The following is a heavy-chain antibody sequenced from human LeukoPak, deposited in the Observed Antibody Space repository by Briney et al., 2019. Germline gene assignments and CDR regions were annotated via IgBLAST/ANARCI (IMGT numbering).Heavy chain of an antibody. D-gene: IGHD1-26*01. V-gene: IGHV3-74*01. J-gene: IGHJ4*02. CDR3: ARNGLGEWELLHV. Sequence: GGSLRLSCAASGFTFSRCWMHWVRQVPGKGLVWVSRINRDGSIISYADSVRGRFTISRDNAKNTLYLQMNGLRAEDTAVYYCARNGLGEWELLHVWGQGTLVTVSS. CDR1: GFTFSRCW. CDR2: INRDGSII.